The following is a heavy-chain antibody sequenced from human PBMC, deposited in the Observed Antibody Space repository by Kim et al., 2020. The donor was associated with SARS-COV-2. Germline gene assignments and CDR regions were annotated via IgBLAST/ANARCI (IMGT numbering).Heavy chain of an antibody. V-gene: IGHV3-30*04. CDR3: ARGSGVRMVNLWYFDY. Sequence: GGSLRLSCAASGFTFSSYAMHWVRQAPGKGLEWVAVISYDGSNKYYADSVKGRFTISRDNSKNTLYLQMNSLRAEDTAVYYCARGSGVRMVNLWYFDYWGQGTLITVSS. D-gene: IGHD5-18*01. J-gene: IGHJ4*02. CDR1: GFTFSSYA. CDR2: ISYDGSNK.